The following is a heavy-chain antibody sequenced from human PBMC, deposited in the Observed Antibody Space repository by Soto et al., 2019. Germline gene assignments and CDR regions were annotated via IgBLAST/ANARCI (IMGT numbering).Heavy chain of an antibody. CDR1: GFTFKSYG. CDR3: ARRGSGEQPTDF. V-gene: IGHV3-33*01. Sequence: QVQLVESGGGVVQPGRSLKLSCVGSGFTFKSYGIHWVRQAPGKGHEWVALIWYDGSQKFYADSVKGRFTISRDNAINTVYLQMDRLGAEDSAVYFCARRGSGEQPTDFWGQGTLVTVSS. J-gene: IGHJ4*02. D-gene: IGHD3-10*01. CDR2: IWYDGSQK.